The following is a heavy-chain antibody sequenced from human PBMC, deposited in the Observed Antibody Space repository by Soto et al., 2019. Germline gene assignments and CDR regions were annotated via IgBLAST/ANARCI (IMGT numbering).Heavy chain of an antibody. CDR1: GGSFSGYY. CDR2: INHSGST. J-gene: IGHJ6*02. D-gene: IGHD3-22*01. V-gene: IGHV4-34*01. CDR3: ARASSGTGDYYYGMDV. Sequence: PSETLSLTCAVYGGSFSGYYWSWIRQPPGKGLEWIGEINHSGSTNHNPSLKSRVTISVDTSKNQFSLKLSSVTAADTAVYYCARASSGTGDYYYGMDVWGQGTTVTVSS.